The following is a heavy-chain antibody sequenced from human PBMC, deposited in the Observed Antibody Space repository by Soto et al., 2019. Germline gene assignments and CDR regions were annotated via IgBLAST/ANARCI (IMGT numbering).Heavy chain of an antibody. D-gene: IGHD1-1*01. Sequence: QVHLVQSGAEVKKPGASVKVSCKASGYTFTSYGITWVRQAPGQGLEWMGWISAHNGNTDYAQKLQGRVIVTRDTSASTAYRELRRLRSDDTAVYYCARGRYGDYWGQGALVIVSS. CDR3: ARGRYGDY. V-gene: IGHV1-18*01. CDR1: GYTFTSYG. J-gene: IGHJ4*02. CDR2: ISAHNGNT.